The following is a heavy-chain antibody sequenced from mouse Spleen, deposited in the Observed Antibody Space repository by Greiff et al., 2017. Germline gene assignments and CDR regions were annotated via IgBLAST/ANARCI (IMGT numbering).Heavy chain of an antibody. J-gene: IGHJ1*01. CDR2: IRSKSNNYAT. V-gene: IGHV10-3*03. CDR3: VRENYYGYWYFDV. D-gene: IGHD1-1*01. Sequence: EVKVVESGGGLVQPKGSLKLSCAASGFTFNTYAMHWVCQAPGKGLEWVARIRSKSNNYATYYADSVKDRFTISRDDSQSMLYLQMNNLKTEDTAMYYCVRENYYGYWYFDVWGAGTTVTVSS. CDR1: GFTFNTYA.